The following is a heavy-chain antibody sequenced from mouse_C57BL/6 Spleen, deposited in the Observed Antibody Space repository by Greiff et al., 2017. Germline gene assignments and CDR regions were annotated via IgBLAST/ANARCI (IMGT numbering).Heavy chain of an antibody. V-gene: IGHV5-9*01. Sequence: EVKLVESGGGLVKPGGSLKLSCAASGFTFSSYTMSWVRQTPEKRLEWVATISGGGGNTYYPDSVKGRFTISRDNAKNTLYLQRSSLRSEDTALYYCARAGYGSSYWYFDVWGTGTTVTVSS. D-gene: IGHD1-1*01. CDR1: GFTFSSYT. CDR3: ARAGYGSSYWYFDV. J-gene: IGHJ1*03. CDR2: ISGGGGNT.